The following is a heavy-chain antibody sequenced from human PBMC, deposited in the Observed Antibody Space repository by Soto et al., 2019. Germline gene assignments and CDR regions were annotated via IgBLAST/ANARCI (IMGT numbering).Heavy chain of an antibody. J-gene: IGHJ4*02. D-gene: IGHD5-18*01. CDR1: GFTFSSYE. Sequence: VQLVESGGGLVQPGGSLRLSCAASGFTFSSYEMNWVRQAPGKGLEWIGYIYYSGSTYYNPSLKSRVTISVDTSKNQFSLKLSSVTAADTAVYYCARDTPRGYSYGSFDYWGQGTLVTVSS. V-gene: IGHV4-31*02. CDR3: ARDTPRGYSYGSFDY. CDR2: IYYSGST.